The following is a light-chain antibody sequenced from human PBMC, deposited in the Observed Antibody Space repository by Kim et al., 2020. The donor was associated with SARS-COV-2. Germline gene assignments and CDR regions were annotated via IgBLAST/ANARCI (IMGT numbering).Light chain of an antibody. CDR3: QESRTFPYI. V-gene: IGKV1-12*01. CDR2: GAT. CDR1: QNIGRW. Sequence: DVHMTQSPSFVSATVGDRVSFTCRASQNIGRWLAWYQQKPGQAPRLLVYGATNLFEGVPRRFGGSAYGTLFTLTITSLQPDDVGTYYCQESRTFPYIFGQGTKLEI. J-gene: IGKJ2*01.